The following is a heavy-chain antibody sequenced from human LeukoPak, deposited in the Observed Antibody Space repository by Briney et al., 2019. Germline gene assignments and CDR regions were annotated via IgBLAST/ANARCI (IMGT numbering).Heavy chain of an antibody. V-gene: IGHV1-2*02. CDR2: INPNSGGT. Sequence: GASVKVSCKASGYTFTGYYMHWVRQAPGQGLEWIGWINPNSGGTNYAQKFQGRVTMTRDTSISTAYMELSRLRSDDTAVHYCARESPYYDFWSGYIYWGQGTLVTVSS. CDR3: ARESPYYDFWSGYIY. CDR1: GYTFTGYY. J-gene: IGHJ4*02. D-gene: IGHD3-3*01.